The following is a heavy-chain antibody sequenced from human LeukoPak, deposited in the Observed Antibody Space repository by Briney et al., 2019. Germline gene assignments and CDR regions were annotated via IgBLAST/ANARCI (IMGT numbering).Heavy chain of an antibody. CDR3: ARGRHIVVVTATHNWFDP. D-gene: IGHD2-21*02. CDR2: LYDSGTT. V-gene: IGHV4-39*01. Sequence: SETLSLTCTVSGGSISRSSFYWAWIRQPPGKGLEWIASLYDSGTTYSNPSLKSRLIISVDTSKNQFSLKLSSVTAADTAVYYCARGRHIVVVTATHNWFDPWGQGTLVTVSS. CDR1: GGSISRSSFY. J-gene: IGHJ5*02.